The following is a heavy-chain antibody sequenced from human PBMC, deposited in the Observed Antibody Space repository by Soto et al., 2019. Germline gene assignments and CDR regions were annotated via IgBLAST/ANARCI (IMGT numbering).Heavy chain of an antibody. CDR2: ISGSGGGT. CDR1: GFAFSNYA. J-gene: IGHJ3*02. V-gene: IGHV3-23*01. Sequence: EVQLLESGGGLVQPGGSLRLSCAASGFAFSNYAMTWVRQAPGKGLEWVSAISGSGGGTFYADSVKGQFTISRDNSKNTLYLQMNSLTAEDTAVYYCAKARMTTVTREAFDIWGQGTMVTVSS. D-gene: IGHD4-17*01. CDR3: AKARMTTVTREAFDI.